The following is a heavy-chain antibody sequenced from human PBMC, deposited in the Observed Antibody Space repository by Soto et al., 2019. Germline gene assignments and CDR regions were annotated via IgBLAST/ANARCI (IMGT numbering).Heavy chain of an antibody. V-gene: IGHV4-59*01. CDR2: MYNTGST. Sequence: SETLSLTCTVSGGSLSRYDWSWIRQPPGKGLEWIGYMYNTGSTVYNPSFKSRVTISVGTSKNQFSLKLNSVTAADTAVYYCARDLWGYCGTDCYPLDVWGRGTTVIVSS. J-gene: IGHJ6*02. CDR1: GGSLSRYD. CDR3: ARDLWGYCGTDCYPLDV. D-gene: IGHD2-21*02.